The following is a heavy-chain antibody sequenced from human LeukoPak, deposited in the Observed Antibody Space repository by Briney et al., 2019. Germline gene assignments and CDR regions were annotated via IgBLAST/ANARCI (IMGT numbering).Heavy chain of an antibody. CDR2: IIPILGIA. Sequence: SVKVSCKASGGTFSSYAISWVRQAPGQGLEWMGRIIPILGIANYAQKFQGRVTITADKSTSTAYMELSSLRSEDTAVYYCARGISSGGSCYFPNWGQGTLVTVSS. J-gene: IGHJ4*02. D-gene: IGHD2-15*01. CDR1: GGTFSSYA. CDR3: ARGISSGGSCYFPN. V-gene: IGHV1-69*04.